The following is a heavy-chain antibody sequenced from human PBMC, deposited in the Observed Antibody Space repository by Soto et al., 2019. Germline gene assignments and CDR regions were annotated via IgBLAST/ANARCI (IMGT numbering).Heavy chain of an antibody. D-gene: IGHD5-12*01. CDR3: ARGKEEMATLTFDY. V-gene: IGHV4-39*07. Sequence: SETLSLTCTVSGGSISSSSYYWGWIRQPPGKGLEWIGSIYYSGSTYYNPSLKSRVTISVDTSKNQFSLKLSSVTAADTAVYYCARGKEEMATLTFDYWGQGTLVTVSS. CDR2: IYYSGST. J-gene: IGHJ4*02. CDR1: GGSISSSSYY.